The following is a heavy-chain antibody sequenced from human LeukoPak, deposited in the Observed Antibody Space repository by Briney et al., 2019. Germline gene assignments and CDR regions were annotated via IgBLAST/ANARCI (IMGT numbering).Heavy chain of an antibody. V-gene: IGHV4-38-2*02. J-gene: IGHJ5*02. CDR1: GYSISSGYY. CDR2: IYHSGRT. Sequence: PETLSLTCTVSGYSISSGYYWCWSRQPPGKGLEWIGTIYHSGRTYYNPSLKSPLTISVNTSKNQFFINLSSGTAADTAVYYCAREIGFLEWQEYNWFDPWGQGTLVTVSS. D-gene: IGHD3-3*01. CDR3: AREIGFLEWQEYNWFDP.